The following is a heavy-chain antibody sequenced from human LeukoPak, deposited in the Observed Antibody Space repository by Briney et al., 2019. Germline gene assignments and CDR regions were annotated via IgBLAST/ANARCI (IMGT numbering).Heavy chain of an antibody. D-gene: IGHD6-13*01. CDR2: INANRGGT. Sequence: ASVKVSCKASGYTYTRYYMHWVRQAPGQELEWMGWINANRGGTNSGQKFQGRVTMTRETCISTAYMELSRLRSDDTAVYYCARDTSSSWYRWFDPWGQGTLVTVSS. V-gene: IGHV1-2*02. CDR3: ARDTSSSWYRWFDP. J-gene: IGHJ5*02. CDR1: GYTYTRYY.